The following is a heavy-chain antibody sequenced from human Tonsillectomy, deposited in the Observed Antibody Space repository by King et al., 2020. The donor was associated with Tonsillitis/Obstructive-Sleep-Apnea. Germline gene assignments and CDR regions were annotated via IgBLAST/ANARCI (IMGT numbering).Heavy chain of an antibody. Sequence: QLVQSGAEVKKPGSSVKVSCKASGGTFSSYAISWVRQAPGQGLEWMGGIIPIFGTANYAQKFQGRVTITADESTSTAYMELSSLRSEDTAVYYCARVYCTNGVCYKWYYFDYWGQGTLVTVSS. V-gene: IGHV1-69*01. D-gene: IGHD2-8*01. CDR3: ARVYCTNGVCYKWYYFDY. J-gene: IGHJ4*02. CDR1: GGTFSSYA. CDR2: IIPIFGTA.